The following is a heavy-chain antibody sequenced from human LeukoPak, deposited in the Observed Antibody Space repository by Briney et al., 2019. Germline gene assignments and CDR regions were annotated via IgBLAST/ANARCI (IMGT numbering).Heavy chain of an antibody. Sequence: GGSLRLSCAASGFTFSSYGMSWVRQAPGKGLEWVSFTSGATTSYADSVKGRFTISRDNPRNTLYMQVNSLRDEDTALYYCAIMHGYYDGSGYWVQWGQGTLVTVSS. CDR2: TSGATT. CDR1: GFTFSSYG. V-gene: IGHV3-23*01. CDR3: AIMHGYYDGSGYWVQ. D-gene: IGHD3-22*01. J-gene: IGHJ4*02.